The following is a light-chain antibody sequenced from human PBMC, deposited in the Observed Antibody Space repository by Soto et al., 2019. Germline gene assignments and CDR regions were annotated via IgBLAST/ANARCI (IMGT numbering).Light chain of an antibody. Sequence: AIQMTQSPSSLSTSVGDRVTITCRASQGIRNDLGWYQQKPGKAPKLLIYAASKLQSGVPSRFIGSGSGAEFTLTISRLEPEDFAVYYCQQYGSSPHFGGGTKVEIK. V-gene: IGKV1-6*01. J-gene: IGKJ4*01. CDR1: QGIRND. CDR2: AAS. CDR3: QQYGSSPH.